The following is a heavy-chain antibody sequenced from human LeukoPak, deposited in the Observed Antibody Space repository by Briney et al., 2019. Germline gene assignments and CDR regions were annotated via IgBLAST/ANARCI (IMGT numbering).Heavy chain of an antibody. CDR3: ARHQTDIVVVPAAALDP. CDR2: IYNSGST. D-gene: IGHD2-2*01. V-gene: IGHV4-59*01. CDR1: GGSFSGYY. Sequence: PSETLSLTCAVYGGSFSGYYWSWIRQPPGKGLEWIGNIYNSGSTNYNPSLKSRVTMSVDPSKNQFSLRLSSVTAADTAVYYCARHQTDIVVVPAAALDPWGQGTLVTVSS. J-gene: IGHJ5*02.